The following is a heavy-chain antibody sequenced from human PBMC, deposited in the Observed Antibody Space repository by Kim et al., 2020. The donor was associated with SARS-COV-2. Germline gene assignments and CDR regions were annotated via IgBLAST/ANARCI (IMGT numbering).Heavy chain of an antibody. CDR1: GGSISSYY. CDR2: IYYSGST. Sequence: SETLSLTCTVSGGSISSYYWSWIRQPPGKGLEWIGYIYYSGSTNYNPSLKSRVTISVDTSKNQFSLKLSSVTAADTAVYYCARLDFLFGGFGELTTHHFDYWGQGTLVTVSS. J-gene: IGHJ4*02. CDR3: ARLDFLFGGFGELTTHHFDY. D-gene: IGHD3-10*01. V-gene: IGHV4-59*08.